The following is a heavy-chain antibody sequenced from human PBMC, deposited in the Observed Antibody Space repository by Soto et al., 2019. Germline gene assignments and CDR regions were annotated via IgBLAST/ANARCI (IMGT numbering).Heavy chain of an antibody. CDR1: GGSISSYY. Sequence: SETLSLTCTVSGGSISSYYWSWIRQPPGKGLERIGFFFYRGSTTYNPSLKSRVTISLDTSKNHFSLELSSVTAADTAVFSCARHPGYCSGSSCYGYYTMDVWGQGTTVTV. V-gene: IGHV4-59*08. CDR2: FFYRGST. J-gene: IGHJ6*02. D-gene: IGHD2-2*01. CDR3: ARHPGYCSGSSCYGYYTMDV.